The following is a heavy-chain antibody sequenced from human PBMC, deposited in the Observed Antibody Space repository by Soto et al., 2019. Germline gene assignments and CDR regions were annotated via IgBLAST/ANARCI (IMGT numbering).Heavy chain of an antibody. CDR3: ARGGGYDFRSSQAPPIDV. D-gene: IGHD3-3*01. Sequence: SEALSLTCNVSGGCISDFYWSWIRQSPGKRLEWIGYLYYTGSTNYNPALKSRVTISLDTSKNQFSLQVRSVTAADTAVYYCARGGGYDFRSSQAPPIDVWGQGTTVTSP. CDR2: LYYTGST. J-gene: IGHJ6*02. V-gene: IGHV4-59*01. CDR1: GGCISDFY.